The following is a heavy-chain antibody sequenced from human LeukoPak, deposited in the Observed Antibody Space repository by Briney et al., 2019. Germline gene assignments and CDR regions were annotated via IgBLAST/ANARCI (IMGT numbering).Heavy chain of an antibody. CDR1: GYTFNSYC. J-gene: IGHJ6*03. CDR2: INAYNGNT. V-gene: IGHV1-18*03. CDR3: ARGKLGSYYYMDV. Sequence: ASVKVSCKASGYTFNSYCFSWVRQAPGQGLEWMGWINAYNGNTNYALNLQGRVTMTTDTSTSTAYMELRSLRFDDMAVYYCARGKLGSYYYMDVWGKGTTVTVSS. D-gene: IGHD6-6*01.